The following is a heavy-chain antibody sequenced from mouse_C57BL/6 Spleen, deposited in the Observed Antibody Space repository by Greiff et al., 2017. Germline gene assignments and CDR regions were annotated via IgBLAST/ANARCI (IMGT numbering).Heavy chain of an antibody. D-gene: IGHD2-2*01. CDR2: INYDGSST. Sequence: EVQLVESEGGLVQPGSSMKLSCTASGFTFSDYYMAWVRQVPEKGLEWVANINYDGSSTYYLDSLKSRFIISRDNAKNILYLQMSSLKSEDTATYYCARDLGYHYFDYWGQGTTLTVSS. V-gene: IGHV5-16*01. J-gene: IGHJ2*01. CDR1: GFTFSDYY. CDR3: ARDLGYHYFDY.